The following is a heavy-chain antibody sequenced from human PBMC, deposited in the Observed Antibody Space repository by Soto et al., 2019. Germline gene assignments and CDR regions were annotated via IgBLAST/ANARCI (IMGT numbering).Heavy chain of an antibody. CDR1: RFIFSRFC. D-gene: IGHD4-17*01. J-gene: IGHJ3*02. CDR2: INQDGSEK. V-gene: IGHV3-7*03. CDR3: QKGDYGELDDAFDI. Sequence: PGGSLRLSCAASRFIFSRFCMSWVRQAPGKGLEWVANINQDGSEKYYVDSVKGRFTISRDNAKNSLYLQMNSLRAEDTAVYYCQKGDYGELDDAFDIWGQGTMVTVSS.